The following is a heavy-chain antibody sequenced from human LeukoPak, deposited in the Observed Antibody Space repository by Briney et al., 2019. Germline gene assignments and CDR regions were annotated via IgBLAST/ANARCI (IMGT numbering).Heavy chain of an antibody. CDR3: ARDIAPSRSHTIAAAGTVL. Sequence: SVKVSCKASGGTFSSYAISWVRQAPGQGLEWMGRIIPILGIANYAQKFQGRVTITADKSTSTAYMELSSLRSEDTAVYYCARDIAPSRSHTIAAAGTVLWGRGTLVTVSS. CDR1: GGTFSSYA. J-gene: IGHJ2*01. CDR2: IIPILGIA. V-gene: IGHV1-69*04. D-gene: IGHD6-13*01.